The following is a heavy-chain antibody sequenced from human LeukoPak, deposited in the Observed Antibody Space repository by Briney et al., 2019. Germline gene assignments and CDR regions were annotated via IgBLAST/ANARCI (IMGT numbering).Heavy chain of an antibody. D-gene: IGHD6-19*01. CDR3: ARDTAVAGTGAVDY. V-gene: IGHV3-21*01. CDR1: GFTFSSYS. J-gene: IGHJ4*02. CDR2: IIRSMSDI. Sequence: GGSLRLSCAASGFTFSSYSMNWVRQAPGKGLEWVSSIIRSMSDIYYADSVKGRFTISRDNAKNSLYLQMNSLRAEDTAVYYCARDTAVAGTGAVDYWGQGTLVTVSP.